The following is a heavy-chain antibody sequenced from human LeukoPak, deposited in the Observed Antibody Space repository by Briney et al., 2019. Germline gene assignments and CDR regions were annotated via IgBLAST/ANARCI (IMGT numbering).Heavy chain of an antibody. V-gene: IGHV4-39*07. J-gene: IGHJ5*02. Sequence: SETLSLICTVSGGSISSSSYYWGWIRQPPGKGLEWIGSIYYSGSTYYNPSLKSRVTISVDTSKNQFSLKLSSVTAADTAVYYCASGISSGWYRGVWFDPWGQGTLVTVSS. CDR2: IYYSGST. CDR3: ASGISSGWYRGVWFDP. D-gene: IGHD6-19*01. CDR1: GGSISSSSYY.